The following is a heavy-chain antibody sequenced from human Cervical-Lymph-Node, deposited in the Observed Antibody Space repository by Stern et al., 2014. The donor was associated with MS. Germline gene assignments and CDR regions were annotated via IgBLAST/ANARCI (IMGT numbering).Heavy chain of an antibody. Sequence: QVQLVQSGGGVVQPGRSLKLSCEASGFTFSTYSFHWVRQAPGKGLEWVSATSSEGTNKYYADCVKGRFTMSRDDSETTVYLQMKRLRIEDTAIYYCVADSSGYYFRTCEIWGQGTTVTVSS. D-gene: IGHD3-22*01. V-gene: IGHV3-30*04. CDR3: VADSSGYYFRTCEI. J-gene: IGHJ3*02. CDR1: GFTFSTYS. CDR2: TSSEGTNK.